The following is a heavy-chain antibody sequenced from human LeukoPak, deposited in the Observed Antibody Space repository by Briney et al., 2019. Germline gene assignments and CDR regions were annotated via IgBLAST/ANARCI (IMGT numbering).Heavy chain of an antibody. CDR3: ARDRDWNSGFDY. Sequence: GGSLRLSCAASGFTFSSYNMKWVRQAPGKGLEWVSSISTSSSYIYYADSVKGRFTISRDNAKNSLYLQMNSLRAEDTAVYYCARDRDWNSGFDYWGQGTLVTVSS. D-gene: IGHD1-7*01. CDR2: ISTSSSYI. V-gene: IGHV3-21*01. J-gene: IGHJ4*02. CDR1: GFTFSSYN.